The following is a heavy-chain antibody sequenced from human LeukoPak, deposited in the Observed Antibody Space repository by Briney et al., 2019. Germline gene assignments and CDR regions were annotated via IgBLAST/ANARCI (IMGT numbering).Heavy chain of an antibody. CDR3: ASSLYSSGWSLNSGAFDI. D-gene: IGHD6-13*01. CDR2: IYIGGTT. J-gene: IGHJ3*02. V-gene: IGHV3-53*01. Sequence: GGSLRLSCAASGFTVSNKYISWVRQAPGKGLEWVSVIYIGGTTYYADSVKGRFTISRDNSKNTLYLQMNSLRAEDTAVYYCASSLYSSGWSLNSGAFDIWGQGTMVTVSS. CDR1: GFTVSNKY.